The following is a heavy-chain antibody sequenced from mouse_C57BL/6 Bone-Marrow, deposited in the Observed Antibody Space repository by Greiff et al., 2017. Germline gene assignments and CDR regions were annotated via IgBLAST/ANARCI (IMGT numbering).Heavy chain of an antibody. Sequence: EVKLEESGGGLVQPGGSMKLSCVASGFTFSNYWMNWVRQSPEKGLEWVAQIRLKSDNYATHYAESVKGRFTISRDDSKSSVYLQMNNLRAEDTGIDYCTPYGNGGFAYWGQGTLVTVSA. CDR1: GFTFSNYW. D-gene: IGHD2-1*01. CDR2: IRLKSDNYAT. V-gene: IGHV6-3*01. J-gene: IGHJ3*01. CDR3: TPYGNGGFAY.